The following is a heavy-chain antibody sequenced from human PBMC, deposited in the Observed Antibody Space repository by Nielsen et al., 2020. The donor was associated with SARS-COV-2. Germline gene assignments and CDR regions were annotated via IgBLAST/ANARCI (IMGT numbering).Heavy chain of an antibody. V-gene: IGHV3-30*18. J-gene: IGHJ4*02. CDR1: GFTFSDYG. CDR3: AKDFWSSPNQVGPDY. D-gene: IGHD3-3*01. Sequence: GGSLRLSCAASGFTFSDYGIHWVRQAPGRGLEWMAIISRDASRTYYVDSAKGRFTVSRDNSKNTVYLQMNSLRPEDTALYYCAKDFWSSPNQVGPDYWGQGTLVTVSS. CDR2: ISRDASRT.